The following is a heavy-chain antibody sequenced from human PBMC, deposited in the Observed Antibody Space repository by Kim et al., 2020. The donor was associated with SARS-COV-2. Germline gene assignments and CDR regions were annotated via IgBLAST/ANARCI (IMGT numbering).Heavy chain of an antibody. CDR3: ARGGDIAVAGFDY. D-gene: IGHD6-19*01. Sequence: YHPSLKSRVTISVDTSKNQFSLKLSSVTAADTAVYYCARGGDIAVAGFDYWGQGTLVTVSS. J-gene: IGHJ4*02. V-gene: IGHV4-34*01.